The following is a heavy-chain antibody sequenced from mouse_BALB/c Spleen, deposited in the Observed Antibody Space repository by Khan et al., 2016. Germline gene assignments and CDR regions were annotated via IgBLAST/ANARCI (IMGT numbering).Heavy chain of an antibody. CDR1: GFNIKDTY. V-gene: IGHV14-3*02. CDR3: ARGSLGY. D-gene: IGHD1-1*02. CDR2: IDPANGNS. J-gene: IGHJ2*01. Sequence: VQLQQSGAEFVKPGASVKLSCTASGFNIKDTYMYWVKQRPEQGLEWIGRIDPANGNSKYDPKFQGKATITADTSSNTAHLQLSSLTSEDTAVYYCARGSLGYWGQGTTLTVSS.